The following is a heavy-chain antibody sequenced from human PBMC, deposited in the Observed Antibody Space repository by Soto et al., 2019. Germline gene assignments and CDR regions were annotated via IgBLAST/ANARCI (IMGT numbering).Heavy chain of an antibody. CDR1: GYTFTSYD. J-gene: IGHJ5*02. V-gene: IGHV1-8*01. CDR3: ARLKQDYAVA. Sequence: QVQLVQSGAEVKKPGASVKVSCKASGYTFTSYDINWVRLATGQGREWMGWMNPNSGNTAYAQKCQGRVTMNRNTSISTAYMELSSLRSEDTAVYYCARLKQDYAVAWGQGTLVTVSS. D-gene: IGHD3-16*01. CDR2: MNPNSGNT.